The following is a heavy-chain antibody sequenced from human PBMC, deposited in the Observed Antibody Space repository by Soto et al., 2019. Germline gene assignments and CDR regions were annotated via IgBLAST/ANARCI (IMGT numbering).Heavy chain of an antibody. CDR3: ARDQTGSYPYNWFDP. J-gene: IGHJ5*02. V-gene: IGHV3-33*01. CDR1: GFTFSNYA. D-gene: IGHD1-26*01. Sequence: QVQLVESGGGVVQPGRSLSLSCAASGFTFSNYAIHWVRQAPGKGLEGVSVIWSDGSNKYYTDSVKGRFTISRDNSKNTVHLQMNSLRAEDTAVYYCARDQTGSYPYNWFDPWGQGTLVTVSS. CDR2: IWSDGSNK.